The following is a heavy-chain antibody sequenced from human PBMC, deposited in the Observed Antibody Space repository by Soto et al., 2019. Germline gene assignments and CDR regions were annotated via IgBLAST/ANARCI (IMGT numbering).Heavy chain of an antibody. Sequence: HPGGSLRLSCAASGFIFSSYAMSWFRQAPGKGLEWVSAISGSGGSTYYADSVKGRFTISRDNSKNTLYLQMNSLRAEDTAVYYCAKTIAAAGINADWFDPWGQGTLVTVS. J-gene: IGHJ5*02. D-gene: IGHD6-13*01. CDR1: GFIFSSYA. CDR2: ISGSGGST. V-gene: IGHV3-23*01. CDR3: AKTIAAAGINADWFDP.